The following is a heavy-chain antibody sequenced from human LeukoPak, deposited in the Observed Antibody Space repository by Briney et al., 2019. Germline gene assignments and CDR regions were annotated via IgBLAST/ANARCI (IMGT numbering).Heavy chain of an antibody. CDR2: IYYSGST. V-gene: IGHV4-39*07. Sequence: PSETLSLTCTVSGGSISSSSYYWGWIRQPPGKGLEWIGSIYYSGSTYYNPSLKSRVTISVDMSKNQFSLKLSSVTAADTAMYYCARGERGSDYWGQGTLITVSS. CDR1: GGSISSSSYY. J-gene: IGHJ4*02. D-gene: IGHD5-24*01. CDR3: ARGERGSDY.